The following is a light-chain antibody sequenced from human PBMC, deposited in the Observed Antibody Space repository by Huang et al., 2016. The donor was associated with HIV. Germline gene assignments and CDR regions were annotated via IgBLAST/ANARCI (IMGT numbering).Light chain of an antibody. CDR3: QQSDSLPYT. Sequence: DIQMTQSPFSLSASVGDRVTITCQASQDIRKYLNWYQQKPGKAPNLLIYDASNLQTGVPSRFGGGGSGTDFTFTISSLQPEDIATYYCQQSDSLPYTFGQGTKLEIK. CDR1: QDIRKY. CDR2: DAS. J-gene: IGKJ2*01. V-gene: IGKV1-33*01.